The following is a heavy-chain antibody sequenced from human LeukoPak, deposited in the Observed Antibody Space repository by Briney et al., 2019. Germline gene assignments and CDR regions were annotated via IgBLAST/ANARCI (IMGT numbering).Heavy chain of an antibody. V-gene: IGHV4-39*01. J-gene: IGHJ3*02. CDR1: GGSISSSSYY. D-gene: IGHD7-27*01. Sequence: PSETLSLTCTVSGGSISSSSYYWGWIRQPPGKGLEWIGSIYYSGNTYYNPSLRGRVTISVDTSKDQFSLKLSSVTAADTAVYYCARFVTGDGAFDIWGQGTMVTVSS. CDR3: ARFVTGDGAFDI. CDR2: IYYSGNT.